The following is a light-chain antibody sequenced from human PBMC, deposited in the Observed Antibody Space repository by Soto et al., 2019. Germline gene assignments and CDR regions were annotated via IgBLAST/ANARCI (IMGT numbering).Light chain of an antibody. J-gene: IGLJ1*01. Sequence: QSALTQPASMSVSPGQSITITCTGTSSDVGGYNYVSWYQQHPGKAPKLMVYEVSNRPSGVSNRFSGSKSGNTASLTISGVQAEDEAAYYCTSYTSSTTSCVFGTWTKVTVL. CDR1: SSDVGGYNY. V-gene: IGLV2-14*01. CDR2: EVS. CDR3: TSYTSSTTSCV.